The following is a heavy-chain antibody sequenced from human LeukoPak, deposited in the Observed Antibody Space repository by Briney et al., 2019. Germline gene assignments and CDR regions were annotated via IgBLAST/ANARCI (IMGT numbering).Heavy chain of an antibody. V-gene: IGHV3-7*01. Sequence: PGGSLRLSCAASGFTFSTYWMAWVRQAPGKGLEWVANIKGDESAKHQADSVKGRFTISRDNVQNSVYLQMSSPRGEDTAVYYCARDVVGSLDYWGQGTLVTVSS. CDR2: IKGDESAK. J-gene: IGHJ4*02. D-gene: IGHD1-26*01. CDR1: GFTFSTYW. CDR3: ARDVVGSLDY.